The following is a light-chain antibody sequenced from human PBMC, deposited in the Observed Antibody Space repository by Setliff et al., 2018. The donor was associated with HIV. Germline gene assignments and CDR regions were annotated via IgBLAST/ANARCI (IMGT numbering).Light chain of an antibody. CDR2: EVT. CDR3: SSYSINSTPYV. CDR1: SSDVGSSNR. Sequence: QSVLTQPPSVSGSPGQSVTISCTGTSSDVGSSNRVSWYQQHPGKAPQLLIYEVTNRPSGVSNRFSGSKSGNTASLTISGLQAEDEADYYCSSYSINSTPYVFGTGTKVTVL. J-gene: IGLJ1*01. V-gene: IGLV2-14*01.